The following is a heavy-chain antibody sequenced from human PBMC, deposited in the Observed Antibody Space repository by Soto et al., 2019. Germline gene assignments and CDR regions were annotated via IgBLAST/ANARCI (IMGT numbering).Heavy chain of an antibody. D-gene: IGHD6-13*01. CDR1: GGSISSSNW. CDR3: ARAGAAANSLDY. CDR2: IYHSGST. Sequence: SETLSLTCAVSGGSISSSNWWSWVRQPPGKGLEWSGEIYHSGSTNYNPSLKSRVTISVDKSKNQFSLKLSSVTAADTAVYYCARAGAAANSLDYWGQGTLVTVSS. V-gene: IGHV4-4*02. J-gene: IGHJ4*02.